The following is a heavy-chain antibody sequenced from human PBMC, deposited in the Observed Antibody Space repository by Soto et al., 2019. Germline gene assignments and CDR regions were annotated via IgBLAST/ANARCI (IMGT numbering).Heavy chain of an antibody. Sequence: SETLSLTCTVSGGSISSYYWSWIRQPPGKGLEWIGYIYYSGSTNYNPSLKSRVTISVDTSKNQFSLKLSSVTAADTAVYYCARVRQLRYFQLHYYGMDVWGQGTTVTVSS. J-gene: IGHJ6*02. CDR3: ARVRQLRYFQLHYYGMDV. CDR2: IYYSGST. V-gene: IGHV4-59*01. D-gene: IGHD3-9*01. CDR1: GGSISSYY.